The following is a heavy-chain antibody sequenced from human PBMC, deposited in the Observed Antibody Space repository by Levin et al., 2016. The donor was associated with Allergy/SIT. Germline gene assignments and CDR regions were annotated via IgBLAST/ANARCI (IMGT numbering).Heavy chain of an antibody. J-gene: IGHJ4*02. Sequence: GESLKISCAASGFTFSTYWMSWVRQAPGKGLEWVANIKQDGSEKYYVDSVKGRFTISRDNAENSLFLQMNSLRAEDTAVYYCARDDDDSGSYHAYYFDYWGQGTLVTVSS. CDR1: GFTFSTYW. CDR3: ARDDDDSGSYHAYYFDY. D-gene: IGHD3-10*01. V-gene: IGHV3-7*04. CDR2: IKQDGSEK.